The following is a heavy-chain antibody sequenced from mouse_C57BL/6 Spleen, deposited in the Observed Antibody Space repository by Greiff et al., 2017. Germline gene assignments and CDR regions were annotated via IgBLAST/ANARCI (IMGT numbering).Heavy chain of an antibody. J-gene: IGHJ3*01. Sequence: EVKLVESGPGLVKPSQSLSLTCSVTGYSITSGYYWNWIRQFPGNKLEWMGYISYDGSNNYNPSLKNRISITRDTSKNQLFLKLNSVTTEDTATYYCARAYYYGSSYDSYWGQGTLVTVSA. D-gene: IGHD1-1*01. V-gene: IGHV3-6*01. CDR1: GYSITSGYY. CDR3: ARAYYYGSSYDSY. CDR2: ISYDGSN.